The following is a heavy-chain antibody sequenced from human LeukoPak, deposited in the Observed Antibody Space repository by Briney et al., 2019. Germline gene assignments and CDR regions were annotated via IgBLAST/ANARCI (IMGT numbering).Heavy chain of an antibody. D-gene: IGHD2-8*01. CDR3: ARKNGGAFDY. Sequence: PGGSLRLSCAASGFTFSVYGMSWVRQAPGKGLEWVSTIGGSGGTTYYADSVKGRFTISRDNSKNTLYLQMDGLRAEDTAQYYCARKNGGAFDYWGQGTLVTVSS. CDR2: IGGSGGTT. V-gene: IGHV3-23*01. CDR1: GFTFSVYG. J-gene: IGHJ4*02.